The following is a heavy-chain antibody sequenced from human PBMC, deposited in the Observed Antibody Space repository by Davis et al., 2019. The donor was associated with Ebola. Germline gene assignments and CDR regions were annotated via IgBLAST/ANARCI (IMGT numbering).Heavy chain of an antibody. V-gene: IGHV5-10-1*01. CDR1: GSSFISYW. D-gene: IGHD3-10*01. Sequence: GESLKISCTGSGSSFISYWISWVRQMPGKGLEWMGRIDPYDSYTNYSPSFQGHVTISADKSISPSYLQWSRLKASDTAMYYCARQGDTMVRGPDAFDIWGQGTMVTVSS. J-gene: IGHJ3*02. CDR2: IDPYDSYT. CDR3: ARQGDTMVRGPDAFDI.